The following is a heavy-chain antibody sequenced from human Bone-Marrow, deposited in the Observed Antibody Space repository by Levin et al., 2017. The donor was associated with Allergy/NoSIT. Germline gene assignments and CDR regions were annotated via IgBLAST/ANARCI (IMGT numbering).Heavy chain of an antibody. J-gene: IGHJ4*02. CDR3: ARDDSNSGSFNS. D-gene: IGHD3-10*01. CDR1: GDTFSTLT. V-gene: IGHV1-69*04. CDR2: IIPNLGVA. Sequence: SVKVSCKASGDTFSTLTVNWVRQAPGQGLEWMGRIIPNLGVANYAQKFQGRVTIIADKSTSTAYMELSSLRSEDTAVYYCARDDSNSGSFNSWGQGILVTVSS.